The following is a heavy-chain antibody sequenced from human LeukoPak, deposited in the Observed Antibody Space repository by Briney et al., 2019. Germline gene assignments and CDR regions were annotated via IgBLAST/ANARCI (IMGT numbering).Heavy chain of an antibody. V-gene: IGHV3-74*01. CDR2: MNSDGSIL. CDR1: GFTFSSFW. Sequence: QTGGSLRLSCVGSGFTFSSFWMHWVRQLPGKGPVWLSRMNSDGSILTYADSVKGRFTISRDNAKNTLFLQMNNLRAEDTAVYYCASSSGAILDNWGQGALVTVSS. CDR3: ASSSGAILDN. J-gene: IGHJ4*02. D-gene: IGHD3-10*01.